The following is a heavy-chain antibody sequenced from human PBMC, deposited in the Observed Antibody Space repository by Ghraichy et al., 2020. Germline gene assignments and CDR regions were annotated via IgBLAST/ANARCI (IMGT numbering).Heavy chain of an antibody. V-gene: IGHV3-48*01. CDR2: ISSSSSNI. J-gene: IGHJ6*02. Sequence: GESLNISCAASGFTFSSYSMNWVRQAPGKRLEGVSYISSSSSNIYYADSVKGRFTISRDNAKNSLYLQMNSLRAEDTAVYYCARVLYTFLTGLYGMVVWGQGTTVTVSS. CDR3: ARVLYTFLTGLYGMVV. D-gene: IGHD3-9*01. CDR1: GFTFSSYS.